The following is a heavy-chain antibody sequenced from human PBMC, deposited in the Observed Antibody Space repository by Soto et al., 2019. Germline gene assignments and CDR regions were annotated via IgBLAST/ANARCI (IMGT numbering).Heavy chain of an antibody. V-gene: IGHV4-61*01. J-gene: IGHJ4*02. D-gene: IGHD6-13*01. CDR2: IYYSGST. CDR3: ARALSSSPTITY. Sequence: SETLSLTCTVSGGSVSSGSYYWSWIQQPPGKGLEWIGYIYYSGSTNYNPSLKSRVTISVDTSKNQFSLKLSSVTAADTAVYYCARALSSSPTITYWGQGTLVTVSS. CDR1: GGSVSSGSYY.